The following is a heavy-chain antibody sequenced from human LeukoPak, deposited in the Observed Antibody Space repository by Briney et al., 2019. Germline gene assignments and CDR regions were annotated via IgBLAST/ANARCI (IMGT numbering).Heavy chain of an antibody. V-gene: IGHV1-46*01. Sequence: ASVKVSCKASGYTFTSYYMHWVRQAPGQGLEWMGIINPSGGSTSYAQKFQGRVTMTRDTSTSTVYMELSSLRSEDTAVYYCASEPRVVYSSGPGWGQGTLVTVSS. CDR3: ASEPRVVYSSGPG. D-gene: IGHD6-19*01. CDR2: INPSGGST. J-gene: IGHJ4*02. CDR1: GYTFTSYY.